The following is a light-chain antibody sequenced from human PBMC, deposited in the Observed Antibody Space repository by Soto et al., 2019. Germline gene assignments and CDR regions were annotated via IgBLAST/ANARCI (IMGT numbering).Light chain of an antibody. CDR3: NSYTNNNTFV. CDR2: EVS. Sequence: QSALTQPASVSGSPGQSITISCTGTSSDVGGYNYVSWFQQHPGKAPKLMIYEVSNRPSGVSNRFSGSRSGNTASLTISGLQSEDEAEYYCNSYTNNNTFVFGTGTKLPVL. J-gene: IGLJ1*01. V-gene: IGLV2-14*01. CDR1: SSDVGGYNY.